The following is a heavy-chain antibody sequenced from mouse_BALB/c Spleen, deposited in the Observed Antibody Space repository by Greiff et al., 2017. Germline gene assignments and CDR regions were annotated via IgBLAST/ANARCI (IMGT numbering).Heavy chain of an antibody. V-gene: IGHV1S26*01. J-gene: IGHJ3*01. CDR3: ARERDYYRYDGWFAY. CDR1: GYTFTSYW. CDR2: INPSTGYT. D-gene: IGHD2-14*01. Sequence: QVQLQQSGAELMKPGASVKISCKASGYTFTSYWMHWVKQRPGQGLEWIGYINPSTGYTEYNQKFKDKATLTADKSSSTAYMQLSSLTSEDSAVYYCARERDYYRYDGWFAYWGQGTLVTVSA.